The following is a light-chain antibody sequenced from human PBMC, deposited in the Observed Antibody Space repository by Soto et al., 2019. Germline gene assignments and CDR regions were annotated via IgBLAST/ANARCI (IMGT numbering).Light chain of an antibody. CDR3: SSYTTSSTRV. Sequence: QSALTQPASVSGSPGQSITISCTGTSSDVGGYNFVSWYQQHPGKAPQLMIYEVSNRPSGVSDRFSGSKSGNTASLTISGLQAEDEADYYCSSYTTSSTRVFGGGTKVPVL. CDR1: SSDVGGYNF. V-gene: IGLV2-14*01. CDR2: EVS. J-gene: IGLJ2*01.